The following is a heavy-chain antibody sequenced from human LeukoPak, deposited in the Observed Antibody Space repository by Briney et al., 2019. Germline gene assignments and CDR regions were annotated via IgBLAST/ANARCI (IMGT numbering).Heavy chain of an antibody. V-gene: IGHV3-33*01. D-gene: IGHD4-11*01. CDR1: GFTFSSNG. Sequence: GGSLRLSCAASGFTFSSNGMHWVRQAPGKWLESVGIIWYDGSKTYYADSVKGRFTISRDNSKNTLYLQMNSLRVEDTAVYYCARPYYSNYYYYGMDVWGQGTTVTVS. CDR2: IWYDGSKT. J-gene: IGHJ6*02. CDR3: ARPYYSNYYYYGMDV.